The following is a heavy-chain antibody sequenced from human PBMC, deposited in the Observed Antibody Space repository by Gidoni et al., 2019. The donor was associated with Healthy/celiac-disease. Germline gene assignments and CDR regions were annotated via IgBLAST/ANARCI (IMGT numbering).Heavy chain of an antibody. D-gene: IGHD5-18*01. J-gene: IGHJ6*03. CDR1: GFTFRSYS. CDR2: ISSSSSYI. CDR3: ARGVDTAMDFYYYYYMDV. V-gene: IGHV3-21*01. Sequence: EVQLVESGGGLVKTGVSLRRSCAASGFTFRSYSMNWVRQAPGKGREWVSSISSSSSYIYYADSVKGRFTISRDNAKNSLYLQMNSLRAEDTAVYYCARGVDTAMDFYYYYYMDVWGKGTTVTVSS.